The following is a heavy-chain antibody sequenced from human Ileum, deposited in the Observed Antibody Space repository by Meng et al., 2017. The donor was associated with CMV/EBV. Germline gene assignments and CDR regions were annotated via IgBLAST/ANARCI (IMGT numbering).Heavy chain of an antibody. V-gene: IGHV3-23*03. CDR2: IYSAGTST. J-gene: IGHJ4*02. CDR3: AKVLTGSLYYFES. CDR1: GFTFGQYA. D-gene: IGHD3-9*01. Sequence: GESLKISCAASGFTFGQYAMNWVRQAPGKGLEWVSLIYSAGTSTFYADSVKGRFTISRDNSKNTLYLQMKSLRAEDTAVYFCAKVLTGSLYYFESWDQGSLVTVSS.